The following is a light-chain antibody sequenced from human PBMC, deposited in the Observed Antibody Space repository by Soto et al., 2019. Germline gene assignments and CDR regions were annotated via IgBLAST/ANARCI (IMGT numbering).Light chain of an antibody. Sequence: QSALTQPASVSGSPGQTITISCSGISSNVGGYNYVSWYQHHPGKAPKLMIYEVSNRPSGVSNRFSGSKSGNTASLTISGLQAEDEADYYCSSYTSSSTHNYVFGTGTKVTVL. CDR2: EVS. J-gene: IGLJ1*01. V-gene: IGLV2-14*01. CDR1: SSNVGGYNY. CDR3: SSYTSSSTHNYV.